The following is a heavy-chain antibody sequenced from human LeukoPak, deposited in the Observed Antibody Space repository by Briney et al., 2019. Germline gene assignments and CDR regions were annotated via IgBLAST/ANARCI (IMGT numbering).Heavy chain of an antibody. J-gene: IGHJ3*02. Sequence: GGSLRLSCAASGFTFSSYAMSWVRQAPGKGLAWVSAISGSGGSTYYADSVKGRFTISRDNSKNTLYLQMNSLRAEDTAVYYCAKDLYYYDSSGYYDAFDIWGQGTMVTVSS. CDR2: ISGSGGST. D-gene: IGHD3-22*01. V-gene: IGHV3-23*01. CDR1: GFTFSSYA. CDR3: AKDLYYYDSSGYYDAFDI.